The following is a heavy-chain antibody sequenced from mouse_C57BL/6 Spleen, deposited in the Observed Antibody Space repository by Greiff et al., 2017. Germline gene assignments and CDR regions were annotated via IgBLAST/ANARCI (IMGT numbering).Heavy chain of an antibody. CDR1: GYSITSGYY. V-gene: IGHV3-6*01. Sequence: EVKLVESGPGLVKPSQSLSLTCSVTGYSITSGYYWNWIRQFPGNKLEWMGYISYDGSNNYNPSLKNRISITRDTSKNQFFLKLNSVTTEDTATYYCARGGTTVVATNWYFDVWGTGTTVTVSS. D-gene: IGHD1-1*01. CDR2: ISYDGSN. CDR3: ARGGTTVVATNWYFDV. J-gene: IGHJ1*03.